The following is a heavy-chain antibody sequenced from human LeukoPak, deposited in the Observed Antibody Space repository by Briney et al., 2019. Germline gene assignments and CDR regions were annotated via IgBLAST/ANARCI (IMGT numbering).Heavy chain of an antibody. V-gene: IGHV3-48*01. CDR2: ISSSSSTI. CDR3: ARGRPLWISSWFDY. J-gene: IGHJ4*02. Sequence: GGSLRLSCAASGFTFSSYSMNCVRQAPGKGLEWVSYISSSSSTIYYADSVKGRFTISRDNAKNSLYLQMNSLRAEDTAVYYCARGRPLWISSWFDYWGQGTLVTVSS. D-gene: IGHD6-13*01. CDR1: GFTFSSYS.